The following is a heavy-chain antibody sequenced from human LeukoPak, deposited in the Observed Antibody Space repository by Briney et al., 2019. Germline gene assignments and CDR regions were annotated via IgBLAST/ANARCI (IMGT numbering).Heavy chain of an antibody. V-gene: IGHV1-69*06. D-gene: IGHD6-13*01. CDR2: IIPIFGTA. CDR1: GGTFSSYA. J-gene: IGHJ4*02. Sequence: ASVKVSCKASGGTFSSYAISWVRQAPGQGLEWMGGIIPIFGTANYAHKFQGRVTMTEDTSTDTAYMELSSLRSEDTAVYYCSTGKYSSSWYGYWGQGTLVTVSS. CDR3: STGKYSSSWYGY.